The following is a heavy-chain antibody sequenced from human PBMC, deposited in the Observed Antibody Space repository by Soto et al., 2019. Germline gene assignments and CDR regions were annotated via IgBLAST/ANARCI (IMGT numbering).Heavy chain of an antibody. CDR3: ARVASSWYVLRPCDYYYGMDG. Sequence: QVQLVQSGAEVKKPGSSVKVSCKASGDTFSSYAISWVRQAPGQGMEWMGGVIPIFGTANYAQKFQGSVTITADESTSTAYMELGSLRSEDKAVYYGARVASSWYVLRPCDYYYGMDGGGQGTTVTVSS. CDR2: VIPIFGTA. D-gene: IGHD6-13*01. V-gene: IGHV1-69*01. CDR1: GDTFSSYA. J-gene: IGHJ6*02.